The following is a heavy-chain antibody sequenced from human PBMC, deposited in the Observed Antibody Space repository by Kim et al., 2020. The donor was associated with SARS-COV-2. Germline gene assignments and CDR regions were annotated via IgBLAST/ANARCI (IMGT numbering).Heavy chain of an antibody. J-gene: IGHJ5*02. Sequence: QKFQGRVTITADKSTSTAYMELSSLRSEDTAVYYCAGSSAMVEMNWFDPWGQGTLVTVSS. CDR3: AGSSAMVEMNWFDP. D-gene: IGHD5-18*01. V-gene: IGHV1-69*02.